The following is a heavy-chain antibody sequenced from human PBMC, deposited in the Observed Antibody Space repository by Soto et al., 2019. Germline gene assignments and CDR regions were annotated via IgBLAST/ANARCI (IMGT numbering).Heavy chain of an antibody. J-gene: IGHJ6*02. V-gene: IGHV3-73*01. CDR2: IRSKANSYAT. Sequence: SGGSLRLSCAASGFTFSGSAMHWVRQASGKGLEWVGRIRSKANSYATAYAASVKGRFTISRDDSKNTAYLQMNSLKTEDTAVYYCTRRGDRDGYNSPDYYYYGMDVWGQGTTVTVSS. CDR1: GFTFSGSA. CDR3: TRRGDRDGYNSPDYYYYGMDV. D-gene: IGHD1-1*01.